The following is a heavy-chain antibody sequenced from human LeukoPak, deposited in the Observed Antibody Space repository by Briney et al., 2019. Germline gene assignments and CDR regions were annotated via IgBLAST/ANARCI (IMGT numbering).Heavy chain of an antibody. J-gene: IGHJ4*02. D-gene: IGHD2-21*01. CDR3: ARSSSVTIPGYYFDY. V-gene: IGHV1-18*01. CDR1: DYTFTSYG. CDR2: ISDYNGNT. Sequence: ASVKVSCKASDYTFTSYGISWVRQAPGQGLEWMGWISDYNGNTNYAQKLQGRVTMTTDTSTSTAYMELRSLRSDDTAVYYCARSSSVTIPGYYFDYWGQGTLVTVSS.